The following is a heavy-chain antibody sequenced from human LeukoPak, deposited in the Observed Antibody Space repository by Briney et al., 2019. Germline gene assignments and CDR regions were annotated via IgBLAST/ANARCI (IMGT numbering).Heavy chain of an antibody. V-gene: IGHV4-61*02. D-gene: IGHD2-21*02. CDR3: ARGGYCGGDCYFYY. Sequence: SETLSLTCTVSGGSISSGSYYWSWIRQPAVKGLEWIGRIYTSGSTNYNPSLKSRVTISVDTSKNQFSLKLSSVTAADTAVYYCARGGYCGGDCYFYYWGQGALVTVSS. CDR1: GGSISSGSYY. J-gene: IGHJ4*02. CDR2: IYTSGST.